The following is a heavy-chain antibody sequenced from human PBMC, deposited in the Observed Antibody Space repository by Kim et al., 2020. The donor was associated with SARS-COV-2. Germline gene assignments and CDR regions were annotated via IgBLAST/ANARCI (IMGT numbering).Heavy chain of an antibody. CDR1: GYSFSSYG. D-gene: IGHD6-13*01. Sequence: ASVKVSCKASGYSFSSYGLTWVRQAPGQGLEWMGWISAYNGNTNYAQKLQGRVTMTTDTSTSTAYMELRSLRSDDTAVYYCARDGQAAARGDWYFDFWGRGTLVTVSS. V-gene: IGHV1-18*01. CDR3: ARDGQAAARGDWYFDF. J-gene: IGHJ2*01. CDR2: ISAYNGNT.